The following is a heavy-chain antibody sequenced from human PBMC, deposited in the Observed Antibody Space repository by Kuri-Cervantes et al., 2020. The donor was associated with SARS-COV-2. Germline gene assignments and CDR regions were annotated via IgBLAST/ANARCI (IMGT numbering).Heavy chain of an antibody. Sequence: SETLSLTCTVSGGSISSSSYYWGWIRQPPGKGLKWIGSIYYSGSTYYNPSLKSRVTISVDTSKNQFSLKLSSVTAADTAVYYCARRHIVVVPAASLPSDAFDIWGQGTMVTVSS. CDR1: GGSISSSSYY. CDR2: IYYSGST. D-gene: IGHD2-2*01. J-gene: IGHJ3*02. V-gene: IGHV4-39*07. CDR3: ARRHIVVVPAASLPSDAFDI.